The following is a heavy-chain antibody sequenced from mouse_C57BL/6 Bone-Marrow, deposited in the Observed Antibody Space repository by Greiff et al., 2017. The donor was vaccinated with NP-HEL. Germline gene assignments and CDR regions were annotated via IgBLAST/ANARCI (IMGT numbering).Heavy chain of an antibody. V-gene: IGHV5-4*01. CDR1: GFTFSSYA. D-gene: IGHD1-1*01. Sequence: EVQLKESGGGLVKPGGSLKLSCAASGFTFSSYAMSWVRQTPEKRLEWVATISDGGSYTYYPDNVKGRFTISRDNAKNNLYLQMSHLKSEDTAMYYCARGNYGSSWYFDVWGTGTTVTVSS. CDR2: ISDGGSYT. CDR3: ARGNYGSSWYFDV. J-gene: IGHJ1*03.